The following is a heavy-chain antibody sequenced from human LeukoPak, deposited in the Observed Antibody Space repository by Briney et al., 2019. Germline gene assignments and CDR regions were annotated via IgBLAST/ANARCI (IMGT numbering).Heavy chain of an antibody. V-gene: IGHV1-2*02. CDR1: GYTFTGDN. D-gene: IGHD3/OR15-3a*01. CDR3: ARWRLGWSNYYYYGMDV. J-gene: IGHJ6*02. CDR2: INPNSGGT. Sequence: GGAVRVSCEASGYTFTGDNMRWGREGPGEGVERMGWINPNSGGTNYAQKFQGRVTMTRDTSISTAYMELSRLRSDDTAVYYCARWRLGWSNYYYYGMDVWGQGTTVTVSS.